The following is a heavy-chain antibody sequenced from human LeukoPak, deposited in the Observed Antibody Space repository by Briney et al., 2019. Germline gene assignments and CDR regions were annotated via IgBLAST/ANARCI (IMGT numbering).Heavy chain of an antibody. D-gene: IGHD2-21*01. CDR3: ARYHSSNNWFDP. CDR2: INHRGST. V-gene: IGHV4-34*01. Sequence: SETLSLTCAVYGGSFSGYYWSWIRQPPGKGLEWIGEINHRGSTNYNPSLTSRVTISVDRSKNQFSLKLSSVTAADTAVYYCARYHSSNNWFDPWGQGTLVTVSS. CDR1: GGSFSGYY. J-gene: IGHJ5*02.